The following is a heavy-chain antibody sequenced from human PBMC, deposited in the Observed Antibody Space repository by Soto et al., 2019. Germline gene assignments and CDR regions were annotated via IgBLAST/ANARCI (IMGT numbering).Heavy chain of an antibody. V-gene: IGHV3-74*01. D-gene: IGHD3-22*01. CDR1: GFTFSSYW. Sequence: GGSLRLSWAASGFTFSSYWMHWVRQAPGKGLVWVSRINSDGSSTSYADSVKGRLTISRHNAKNTLYLQMNSLRAEDTAVYYCARALPDYDSSGYYFTYFDYWGQGNLVTVSS. J-gene: IGHJ4*02. CDR3: ARALPDYDSSGYYFTYFDY. CDR2: INSDGSST.